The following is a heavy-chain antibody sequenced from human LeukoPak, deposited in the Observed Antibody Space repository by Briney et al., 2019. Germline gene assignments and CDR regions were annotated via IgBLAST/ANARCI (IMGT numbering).Heavy chain of an antibody. Sequence: PSETLSLTCAVYGGSFSGYYWSWIRQPPGKGLEWIGEINHSGSTNYNPSLKSRVTISVDTSKNQFSLKLSSVTAADTAVYYCATGSLTIFGLDPWGQGTLVTVSS. V-gene: IGHV4-34*01. CDR1: GGSFSGYY. CDR3: ATGSLTIFGLDP. CDR2: INHSGST. J-gene: IGHJ5*02. D-gene: IGHD3-3*01.